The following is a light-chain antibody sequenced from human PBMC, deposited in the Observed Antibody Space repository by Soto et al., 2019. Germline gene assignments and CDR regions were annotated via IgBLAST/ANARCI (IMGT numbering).Light chain of an antibody. CDR3: QQYNSYPWT. Sequence: DIQMTQSPSTLSASVGDRVTITCRASQSISSWLAWYQQKPGKAPKLLIYKESSLESGVPARFNGSGSGAEFSLSISSLQSDDFATYYCQQYNSYPWTFGQGTNVEI. J-gene: IGKJ1*01. V-gene: IGKV1-5*03. CDR1: QSISSW. CDR2: KES.